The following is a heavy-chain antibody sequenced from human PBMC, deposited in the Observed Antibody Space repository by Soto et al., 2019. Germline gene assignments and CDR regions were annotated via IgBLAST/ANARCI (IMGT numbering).Heavy chain of an antibody. CDR1: GFTFSSYA. CDR3: ARGWTFDL. D-gene: IGHD1-1*01. J-gene: IGHJ4*02. V-gene: IGHV3-23*01. CDR2: INGGGDST. Sequence: PGGSLRLSCAASGFTFSSYAMSWVRQAPGKGLEWVSGINGGGDSTYFADSVRGRFTISRDNSKNTLFLQMTSLGAEDTAVYYCARGWTFDLWGQGTLVTVSS.